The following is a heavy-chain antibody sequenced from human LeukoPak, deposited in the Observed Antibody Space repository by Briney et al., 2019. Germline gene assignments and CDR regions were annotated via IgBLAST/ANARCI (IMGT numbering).Heavy chain of an antibody. D-gene: IGHD6-25*01. Sequence: PGGSLRLSCAASGFTFSSYAMSWVRQAPGKGLEWVSAISGSGGSTYYADSVKGRFTISRDNSKNTLYLQMNSLRAEDTAVYYCARDGSGFYYYYYMDVWGRGTAVTVSS. CDR1: GFTFSSYA. CDR2: ISGSGGST. J-gene: IGHJ6*03. V-gene: IGHV3-23*01. CDR3: ARDGSGFYYYYYMDV.